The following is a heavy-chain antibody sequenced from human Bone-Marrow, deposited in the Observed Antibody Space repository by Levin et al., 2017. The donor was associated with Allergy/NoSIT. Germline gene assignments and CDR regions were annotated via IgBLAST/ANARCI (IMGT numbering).Heavy chain of an antibody. D-gene: IGHD3-3*01. J-gene: IGHJ6*03. Sequence: SLKISCAASGFTFSSYDMHWVRQAPGKGLEWVAVISYDGNNQYYADSVKGRFTISRDNSKNTLYLQMNSLRTEDTAVYYCAKDDFDFWSGYYETHHMDVWGKGTTVTVSS. CDR1: GFTFSSYD. V-gene: IGHV3-30*18. CDR2: ISYDGNNQ. CDR3: AKDDFDFWSGYYETHHMDV.